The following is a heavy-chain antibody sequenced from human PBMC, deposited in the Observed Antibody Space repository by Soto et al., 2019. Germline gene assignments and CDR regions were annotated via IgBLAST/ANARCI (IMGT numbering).Heavy chain of an antibody. J-gene: IGHJ6*03. Sequence: QVQVVESGGGVVQPGRSLRLSCAASGFTFSSYGIHWVRQAPGKGLEWVAVISFDGSKRYYADSVKGRFIISRDNSENTQYLQMNSLRAEDTAVYYCAKDGNWYGDYTSYNYYMDVWGKGTTVTVSS. CDR3: AKDGNWYGDYTSYNYYMDV. V-gene: IGHV3-30*18. CDR1: GFTFSSYG. D-gene: IGHD4-17*01. CDR2: ISFDGSKR.